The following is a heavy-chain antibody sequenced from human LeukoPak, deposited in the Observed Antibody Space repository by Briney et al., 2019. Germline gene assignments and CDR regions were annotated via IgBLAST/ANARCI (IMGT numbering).Heavy chain of an antibody. Sequence: SETLSLTCAVYGGSFSGYYWSWIRQPPGKGLEWIGEINHSGSTNYNPSLKSRVTISVDTSKNQLSLKVSSVTAADTAVYYCARHGYSSSWYYFDYWGQGTLVTVSS. CDR1: GGSFSGYY. D-gene: IGHD6-13*01. J-gene: IGHJ4*02. CDR2: INHSGST. CDR3: ARHGYSSSWYYFDY. V-gene: IGHV4-34*01.